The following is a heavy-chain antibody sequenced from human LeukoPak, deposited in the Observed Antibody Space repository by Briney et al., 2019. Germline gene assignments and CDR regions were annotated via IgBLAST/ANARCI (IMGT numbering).Heavy chain of an antibody. Sequence: RPSETLSLTCTVSGGSISSGSYYWSWIRQPAGKGLEWIGRIYTSGSTNYNPSLKSRVIISVDTSKNQFSLKLSSVTAADTAVYYCARDVDFWSGYYYYYYMDVWGKGTTVTVSS. J-gene: IGHJ6*03. D-gene: IGHD3-3*01. CDR1: GGSISSGSYY. CDR3: ARDVDFWSGYYYYYYMDV. V-gene: IGHV4-61*02. CDR2: IYTSGST.